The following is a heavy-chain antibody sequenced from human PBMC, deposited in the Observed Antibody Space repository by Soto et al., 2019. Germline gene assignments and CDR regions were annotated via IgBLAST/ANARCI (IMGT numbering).Heavy chain of an antibody. CDR2: INHSGST. CDR1: GGSFSVYY. CDR3: ARTPALRRNYFDY. D-gene: IGHD2-15*01. J-gene: IGHJ4*02. Sequence: SDTLSLTCAVYGGSFSVYYWSWIRQPPGKGLEWIGEINHSGSTNYNPSLKSRVTISVDTSKNQFSLKLSSVTAADTAVYYCARTPALRRNYFDYWGQGTLVTVSS. V-gene: IGHV4-34*01.